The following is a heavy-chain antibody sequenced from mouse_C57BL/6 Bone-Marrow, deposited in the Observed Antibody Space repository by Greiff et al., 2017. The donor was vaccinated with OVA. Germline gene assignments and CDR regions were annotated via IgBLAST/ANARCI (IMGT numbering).Heavy chain of an antibody. Sequence: EVKLVESGGGLVQPKGSLKLSCAASGFTFNTYAMHWVRQAPGKGLEWVARIRSKSSNYATYYADSVKDRFTISRDDSQSMLYLQMNNLKTEDTAMYYCVGETTVVAPYYYAMDYWGQGTSVTVSS. J-gene: IGHJ4*01. V-gene: IGHV10-3*01. CDR1: GFTFNTYA. D-gene: IGHD1-1*01. CDR3: VGETTVVAPYYYAMDY. CDR2: IRSKSSNYAT.